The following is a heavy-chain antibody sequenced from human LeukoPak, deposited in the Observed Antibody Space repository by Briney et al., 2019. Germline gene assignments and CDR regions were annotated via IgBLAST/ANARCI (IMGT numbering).Heavy chain of an antibody. Sequence: GGSLRLSCAASGLTFSNAWMSWVRQSPGKGLEWGGRIKSKTDGGTTDYAAPVKGRFTISRDDSKNTLYLQMNSLKTEDTAVYYCTTEGVIAAATYGMDVWGQGTTVTVSS. V-gene: IGHV3-15*01. J-gene: IGHJ6*02. D-gene: IGHD6-13*01. CDR2: IKSKTDGGTT. CDR3: TTEGVIAAATYGMDV. CDR1: GLTFSNAW.